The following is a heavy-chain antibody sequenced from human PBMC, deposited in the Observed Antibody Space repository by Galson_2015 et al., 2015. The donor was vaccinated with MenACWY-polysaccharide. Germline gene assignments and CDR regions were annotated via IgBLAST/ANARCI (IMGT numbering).Heavy chain of an antibody. D-gene: IGHD3-3*01. CDR1: GGSISSYY. Sequence: ATLSLTCTVSGGSISSYYWSWIRQPRGEGLEWIGYIYYSGSTNYNPSLKSRVTISVDTSKNQFSLKLSSVTAADTAVYYCASRTRGTDYDFWSGYSTDAFDIWGQGTMVTVSS. V-gene: IGHV4-59*08. CDR3: ASRTRGTDYDFWSGYSTDAFDI. CDR2: IYYSGST. J-gene: IGHJ3*02.